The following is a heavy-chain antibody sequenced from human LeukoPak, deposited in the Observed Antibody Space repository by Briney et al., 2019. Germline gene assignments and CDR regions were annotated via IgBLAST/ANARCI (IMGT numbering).Heavy chain of an antibody. V-gene: IGHV4-59*01. CDR1: GGSLSGYY. Sequence: SETLSLTCSLSGGSLSGYYWSWLRQPPGKGLEWIAYRESNGYTEYYPSLMSRVKISLDTSKNQLSLKLTSVTAADTAVYYCARGVYGAYFWGQGTLVTVSS. CDR2: RESNGYT. J-gene: IGHJ4*02. D-gene: IGHD4-17*01. CDR3: ARGVYGAYF.